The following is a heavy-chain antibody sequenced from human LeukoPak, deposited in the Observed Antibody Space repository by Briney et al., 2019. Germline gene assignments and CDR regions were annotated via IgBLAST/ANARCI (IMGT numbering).Heavy chain of an antibody. CDR3: AKDFRHSSTADSGSDLPLDY. Sequence: QPGESLRLSCAASGFTSAGYAMSWVRQAPGKGLEWVSSIQGTDGTTYYADSVKGRFTVSRDNSKNTLYLQMNSLRVEDTAVYYCAKDFRHSSTADSGSDLPLDYWGQGTLVSVSS. J-gene: IGHJ4*02. D-gene: IGHD1-26*01. V-gene: IGHV3-23*01. CDR2: IQGTDGTT. CDR1: GFTSAGYA.